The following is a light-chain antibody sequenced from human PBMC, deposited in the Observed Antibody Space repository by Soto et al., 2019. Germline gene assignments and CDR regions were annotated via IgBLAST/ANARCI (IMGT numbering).Light chain of an antibody. V-gene: IGKV3-11*01. J-gene: IGKJ1*01. CDR3: QQRSNWWT. Sequence: EVVLTQSPATLSLSPGERATLSCRASQRVSSYLAWYQQKPGQAPRLLIYDASNRATGIPARFGGSGSGTDFTLNISSLESEDFAVYYCQQRSNWWTFGQGTKVEIK. CDR2: DAS. CDR1: QRVSSY.